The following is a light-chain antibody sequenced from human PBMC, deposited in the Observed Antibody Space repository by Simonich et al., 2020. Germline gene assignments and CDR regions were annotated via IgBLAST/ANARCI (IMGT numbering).Light chain of an antibody. CDR1: SGSIASNY. CDR3: QSYDSSNRV. CDR2: EDN. J-gene: IGLJ2*01. V-gene: IGLV6-57*01. Sequence: FMLTQPHSVSESPGKTVTISCTRSSGSIASNYVQGYQQRPGSSPTTVIYEDNQEPSGVPDRFSGSIDSASNSASLTISGLKTEDEADYYCQSYDSSNRVFGGGTKLTVL.